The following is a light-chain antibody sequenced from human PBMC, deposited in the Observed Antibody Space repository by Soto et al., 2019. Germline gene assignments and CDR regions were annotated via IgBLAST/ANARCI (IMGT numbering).Light chain of an antibody. V-gene: IGLV2-14*01. CDR2: DVS. CDR1: SSDVGGYNY. J-gene: IGLJ1*01. CDR3: SSYTSSSTPLYV. Sequence: QSVLTQPASVSGSPGQSITISCTGTSSDVGGYNYASWYQQHPGKAPKLMIYDVSNRPSGVSNRFSGSKSGSTASLTISGLQAEDEADYYCSSYTSSSTPLYVFGTGTKVTVL.